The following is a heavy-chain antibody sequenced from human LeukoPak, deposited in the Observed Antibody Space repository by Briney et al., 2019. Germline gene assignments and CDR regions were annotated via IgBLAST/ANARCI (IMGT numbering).Heavy chain of an antibody. V-gene: IGHV1-69*13. CDR3: ARAPNIAVAGTYEDYYYYGMDV. J-gene: IGHJ6*02. Sequence: SVKVSCKASGGTFSSYAISWVRQAPGQGLEWMGGIIPIFGTANYAQKFQGRVTITADESTSTAYMELSSLRSEDTAVYYCARAPNIAVAGTYEDYYYYGMDVWGQGTTVTVSS. CDR2: IIPIFGTA. CDR1: GGTFSSYA. D-gene: IGHD6-19*01.